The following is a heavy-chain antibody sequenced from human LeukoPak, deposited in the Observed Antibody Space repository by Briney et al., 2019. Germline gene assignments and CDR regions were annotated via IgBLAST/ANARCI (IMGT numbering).Heavy chain of an antibody. D-gene: IGHD2-2*01. CDR3: AQGYCSSTSCQMGWFDP. Sequence: ASVKISCKVSGYTFTGYYMHWVRQAPEQGLEWMGWINPNSGGTNYAQKFQGRVTMTRDTSISTAYMELSRLRSDDTAVYYCAQGYCSSTSCQMGWFDPWGQGTLVTVSS. CDR2: INPNSGGT. J-gene: IGHJ5*02. CDR1: GYTFTGYY. V-gene: IGHV1-2*02.